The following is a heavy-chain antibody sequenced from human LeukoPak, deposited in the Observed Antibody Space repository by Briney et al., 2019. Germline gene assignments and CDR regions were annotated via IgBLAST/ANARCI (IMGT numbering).Heavy chain of an antibody. CDR2: IYYSGST. CDR3: ARVGGDFWSGYSNWFDP. J-gene: IGHJ5*02. V-gene: IGHV4-31*03. CDR1: GGSISSGGYY. D-gene: IGHD3-3*01. Sequence: SETLSLTCTVSGGSISSGGYYWSWIRQHPGKGLEWIGYIYYSGSTYYNPSLKSRVTISVDTSKNQFSLKLSSVTAVDTAVYYCARVGGDFWSGYSNWFDPWGQGTLVTVSS.